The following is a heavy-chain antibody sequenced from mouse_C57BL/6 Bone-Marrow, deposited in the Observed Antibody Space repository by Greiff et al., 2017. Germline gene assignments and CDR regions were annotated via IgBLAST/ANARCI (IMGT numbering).Heavy chain of an antibody. CDR2: IYPGSGST. J-gene: IGHJ3*01. CDR3: ARDITTVVATQGFAY. V-gene: IGHV1-55*01. CDR1: GYTFTSYW. D-gene: IGHD1-1*01. Sequence: VQLQQPGAELVKPGASVKMSCKASGYTFTSYWITWVKQRPGQGLEWIGDIYPGSGSTNYNEKFKSKATLTVDTSSSTAYMQLSSLTSEDSAVYYCARDITTVVATQGFAYWGQGTLVTVSA.